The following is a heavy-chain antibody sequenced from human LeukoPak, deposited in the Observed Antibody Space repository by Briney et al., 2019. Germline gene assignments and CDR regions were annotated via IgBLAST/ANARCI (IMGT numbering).Heavy chain of an antibody. V-gene: IGHV4-61*01. Sequence: SETLSLTCTVSGGSISSSSYYWGWIRQPPGKGLEWIGYIYYSGSTNYNPSLKSRVTISVDTSKNQFSLKLSSVTAADTAVYYCARDQYYFDYWGQGTLVTVSS. J-gene: IGHJ4*02. CDR3: ARDQYYFDY. CDR1: GGSISSSSYY. D-gene: IGHD4-11*01. CDR2: IYYSGST.